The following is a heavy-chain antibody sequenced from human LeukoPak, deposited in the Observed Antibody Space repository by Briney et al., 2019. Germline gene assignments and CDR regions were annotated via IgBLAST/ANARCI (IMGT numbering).Heavy chain of an antibody. V-gene: IGHV5-51*01. J-gene: IGHJ5*02. CDR2: IYPGDSDT. D-gene: IGHD3-10*01. Sequence: ASPHISRHGFGSPLQQYWIGLVREMPATSLGWVGVIYPGDSDTRYSPSFQGQVTISADKSISTAYLQWSSLKASDTAMYYCARGLSGWFGELLRYNWFDPWGQGTLVSVSS. CDR1: GSPLQQYW. CDR3: ARGLSGWFGELLRYNWFDP.